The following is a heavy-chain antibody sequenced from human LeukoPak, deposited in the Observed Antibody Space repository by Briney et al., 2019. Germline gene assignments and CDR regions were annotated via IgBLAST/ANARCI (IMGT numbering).Heavy chain of an antibody. CDR2: IYYSGST. V-gene: IGHV4-59*01. CDR3: ARDPAWFGELVGAFDI. Sequence: SETLSLTCTVSGGSISSYYWSWIRQPPGKGLEWIGYIYYSGSTNYNPSLKSRVTISVDTSKNQFSLKLSSVTAADTAVYDCARDPAWFGELVGAFDIWGQGTMVTVSS. CDR1: GGSISSYY. J-gene: IGHJ3*02. D-gene: IGHD3-10*01.